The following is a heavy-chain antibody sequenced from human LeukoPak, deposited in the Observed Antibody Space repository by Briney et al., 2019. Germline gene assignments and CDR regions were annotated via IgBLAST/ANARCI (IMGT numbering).Heavy chain of an antibody. CDR3: ARGYGSGSSFI. CDR2: IHSSSSTI. J-gene: IGHJ4*02. V-gene: IGHV3-48*02. D-gene: IGHD3-10*01. Sequence: GGSLRLSCVASGFTFSSYSMNWVRQAPGKGLEWLSYIHSSSSTIYYADSVKGRFTISRDNGKNSLYLKMNSLRDEDTAVYYCARGYGSGSSFIWGQGTLVTVSS. CDR1: GFTFSSYS.